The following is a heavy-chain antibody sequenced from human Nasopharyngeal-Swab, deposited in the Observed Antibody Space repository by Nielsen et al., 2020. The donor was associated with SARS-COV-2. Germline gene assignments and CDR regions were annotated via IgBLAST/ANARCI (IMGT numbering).Heavy chain of an antibody. V-gene: IGHV1-18*01. CDR1: GYTFTSYG. J-gene: IGHJ4*02. CDR3: ARDYYDSSGYYVFGY. D-gene: IGHD3-22*01. CDR2: ISAYNGNT. Sequence: ASVKVSCKASGYTFTSYGISWVRQAPGQGLEWMGWISAYNGNTNYAQKLQGRVTMTTDTSTSTAYMELRSLRSDDTAVYYCARDYYDSSGYYVFGYWGQGTLVTVSS.